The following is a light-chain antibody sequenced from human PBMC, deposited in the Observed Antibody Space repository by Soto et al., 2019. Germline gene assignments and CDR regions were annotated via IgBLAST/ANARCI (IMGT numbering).Light chain of an antibody. CDR2: EVI. CDR3: SSYTSSSTLV. J-gene: IGLJ2*01. Sequence: QSVLTQPASVSGPPGQSITISCTATSSDVGDYNYVSWFQQYPGKAPKLMIYEVINRPSGVSNRFSGSKSGNTASLIISGLQAEDEADYYCSSYTSSSTLVFGGGTKVTVL. CDR1: SSDVGDYNY. V-gene: IGLV2-14*01.